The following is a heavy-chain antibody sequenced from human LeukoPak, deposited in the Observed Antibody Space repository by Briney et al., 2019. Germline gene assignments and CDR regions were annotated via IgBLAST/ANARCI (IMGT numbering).Heavy chain of an antibody. V-gene: IGHV1-18*01. Sequence: ASVKVSCKASGYTFTSYGISWVRQAPGQGLEWMGWISAYNGNTNYAQKLQGRVTMTTDTSTSTAYMELRSLRSDDTAVYYCARGVSSSWYHGQFDYWGQGTLVTVSS. J-gene: IGHJ4*02. CDR3: ARGVSSSWYHGQFDY. CDR1: GYTFTSYG. D-gene: IGHD6-13*01. CDR2: ISAYNGNT.